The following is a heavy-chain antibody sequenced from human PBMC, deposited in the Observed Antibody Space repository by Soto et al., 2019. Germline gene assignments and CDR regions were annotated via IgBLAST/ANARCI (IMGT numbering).Heavy chain of an antibody. V-gene: IGHV1-18*01. CDR2: INPYNGNT. J-gene: IGHJ4*02. CDR1: GYTFTSYG. D-gene: IGHD3-16*01. CDR3: ARDWFGIDY. Sequence: QVQLVQSGAEVKKPGASVKVSCKASGYTFTSYGISWVRQAPGQGLEWMGWINPYNGNTNYAQKLQGRVTMTTDTSTNTAYMELRSLRXDXXXXXXCARDWFGIDYWGQGTLVTVSS.